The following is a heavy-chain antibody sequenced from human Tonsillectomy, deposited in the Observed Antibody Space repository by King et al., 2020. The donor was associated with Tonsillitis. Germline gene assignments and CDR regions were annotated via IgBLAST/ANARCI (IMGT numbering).Heavy chain of an antibody. CDR2: ISFDGSRK. V-gene: IGHV3-33*05. D-gene: IGHD6-19*01. CDR1: GFTFSDHS. J-gene: IGHJ4*02. CDR3: ARERLYSSGWGIDY. Sequence: VQLVESGGGVVQPGRSLRLSCAGSGFTFSDHSIHWVRQAPGKGLEWVALISFDGSRKYYADSVKGRFTISRDNSKNTLYLQLSSLGAEDTAVYYCARERLYSSGWGIDYWGQGILVTVSS.